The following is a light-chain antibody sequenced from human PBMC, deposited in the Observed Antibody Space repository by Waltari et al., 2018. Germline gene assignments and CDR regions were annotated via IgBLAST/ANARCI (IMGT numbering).Light chain of an antibody. Sequence: SYDLTQPPSVSVSPGQTATITCSGDKLGDKYVFWYQQKPGQSPVLVLYQDAKRPSGIPARFSGSNSGNTATLTIRMTQPMDETDYYCQVWDTTRGFYGSGTKVTVL. CDR3: QVWDTTRGF. CDR2: QDA. V-gene: IGLV3-1*01. J-gene: IGLJ1*01. CDR1: KLGDKY.